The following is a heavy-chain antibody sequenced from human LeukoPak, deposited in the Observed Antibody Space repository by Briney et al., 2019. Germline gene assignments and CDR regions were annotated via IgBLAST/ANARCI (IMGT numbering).Heavy chain of an antibody. D-gene: IGHD3-3*01. CDR1: GDSVSSNSAA. Sequence: SQTLSLTCAISGDSVSSNSAAWNWIRQSPSRGLEWLGRTYYRSKWYNDYAVSVKSLITINPDTSKNQFSLQLNSVTPEDTAVYYRARVNYDFWSGYYQSYWYFDLWGRGTLVTVSS. CDR2: TYYRSKWYN. J-gene: IGHJ2*01. CDR3: ARVNYDFWSGYYQSYWYFDL. V-gene: IGHV6-1*01.